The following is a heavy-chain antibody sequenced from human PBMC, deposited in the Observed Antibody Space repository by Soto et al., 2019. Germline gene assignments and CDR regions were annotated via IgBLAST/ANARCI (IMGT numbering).Heavy chain of an antibody. CDR2: INTKTGGT. V-gene: IGHV1-2*02. CDR1: GYIFTGYY. CDR3: ATDKVGFDM. D-gene: IGHD3-9*01. Sequence: ASVKVSCKASGYIFTGYYIQWVRQAPGQGLEWIGWINTKTGGTKYAQKFQGRGTMTRDTSINTAYMEVSRLRSDDTAVYYCATDKVGFDMWGQGTMVTVSS. J-gene: IGHJ3*02.